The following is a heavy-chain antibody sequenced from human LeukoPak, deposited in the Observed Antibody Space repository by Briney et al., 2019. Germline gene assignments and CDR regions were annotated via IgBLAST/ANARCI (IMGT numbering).Heavy chain of an antibody. CDR2: IRYDGSNE. CDR1: GFTFSSYG. V-gene: IGHV3-30*02. D-gene: IGHD2-2*01. Sequence: PGGAPRLSCAASGFTFSSYGMHWGRQAPGKGLEWGAFIRYDGSNEYYADSVKGRFTISRDNSKNTLYLQMNSLRAEDTAVFYCAKDGCSATSCYSHYWGQGTLVTVSS. CDR3: AKDGCSATSCYSHY. J-gene: IGHJ4*02.